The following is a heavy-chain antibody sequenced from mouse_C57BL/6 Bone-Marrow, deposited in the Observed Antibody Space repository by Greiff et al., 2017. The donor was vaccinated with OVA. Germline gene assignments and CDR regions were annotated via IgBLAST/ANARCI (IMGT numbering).Heavy chain of an antibody. Sequence: VQLQESGPGLVAPSQSLSITCTVSGFSLTSYAISWVRQPPGKGLEWLGVIWTGGGTNYNSALKSRLSISKDNSKSQVFLKMNSLRTDDTARYYCARKGVGIYYYAMDYWGQGTSVTVSS. CDR2: IWTGGGT. J-gene: IGHJ4*01. CDR3: ARKGVGIYYYAMDY. D-gene: IGHD1-3*01. CDR1: GFSLTSYA. V-gene: IGHV2-9-1*01.